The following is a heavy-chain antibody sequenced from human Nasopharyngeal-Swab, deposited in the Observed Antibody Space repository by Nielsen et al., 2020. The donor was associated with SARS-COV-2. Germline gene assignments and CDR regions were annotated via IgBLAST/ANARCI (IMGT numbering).Heavy chain of an antibody. Sequence: GSLRLSCYGSGYTFTSYWIGWVRQMPGKGLEWMGIIYPGDSDTRYSPSFQGQVTISADKSISTAYLQWSSLKASDTAMYYCARLAAAGTLLSWMDYWGQGTLVTVSS. J-gene: IGHJ4*02. CDR2: IYPGDSDT. CDR3: ARLAAAGTLLSWMDY. D-gene: IGHD6-13*01. CDR1: GYTFTSYW. V-gene: IGHV5-51*01.